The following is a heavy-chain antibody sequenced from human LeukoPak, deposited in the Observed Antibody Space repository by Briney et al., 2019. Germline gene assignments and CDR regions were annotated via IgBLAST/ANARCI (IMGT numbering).Heavy chain of an antibody. V-gene: IGHV3-66*01. J-gene: IGHJ3*02. CDR2: IYSGGST. Sequence: TGGSLRLSCAASEFSVGSNYMTWVRQAPGKGLEWVSLIYSGGSTYYADSVKGRFTISRDNAKNSLYLQMNSLRAEDTAVYYCARESSPEDAFDIWGQGTMVTVSS. D-gene: IGHD1-14*01. CDR3: ARESSPEDAFDI. CDR1: EFSVGSNY.